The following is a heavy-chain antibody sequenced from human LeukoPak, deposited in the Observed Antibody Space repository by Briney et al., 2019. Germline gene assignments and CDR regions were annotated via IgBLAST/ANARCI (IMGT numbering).Heavy chain of an antibody. CDR1: GLTLSNYW. J-gene: IGHJ4*02. CDR2: IYSGGTT. D-gene: IGHD5-18*01. CDR3: ARDQYSYAHAAH. V-gene: IGHV3-66*01. Sequence: GGSLRLSCAASGLTLSNYWMHWVRQAPGKGLEWVSVIYSGGTTYYADSVKGRFTTSRDNSKNTLHLQMNSLRAEDTAVYYCARDQYSYAHAAHWGQGTLVTVSS.